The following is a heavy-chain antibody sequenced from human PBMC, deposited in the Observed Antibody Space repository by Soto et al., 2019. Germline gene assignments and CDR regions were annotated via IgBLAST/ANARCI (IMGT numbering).Heavy chain of an antibody. V-gene: IGHV3-7*01. J-gene: IGHJ5*02. CDR1: GFTFSSYW. CDR3: ARVWLMIRYFDWLAESSGNWFDP. Sequence: GGSLRLSCAASGFTFSSYWMSWVRQAPGKGLEWVANIKQDGSEKYYVDSVKGRFTISRDNAKNSLYLQMNSLRAEDTAVYYCARVWLMIRYFDWLAESSGNWFDPWGQGTLVTVSS. D-gene: IGHD3-9*01. CDR2: IKQDGSEK.